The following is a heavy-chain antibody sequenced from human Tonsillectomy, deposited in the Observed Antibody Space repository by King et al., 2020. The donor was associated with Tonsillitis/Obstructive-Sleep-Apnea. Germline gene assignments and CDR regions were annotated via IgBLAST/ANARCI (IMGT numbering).Heavy chain of an antibody. Sequence: VQLVESGGGLVQPGGSLRLSCSASGFTFSSYAMHWVRQAPGKGLEYVSAISSNGGSTYYADSVKGRFTISRDNSKNTLYLQMSSLRAEDTVVYYCVKVPGPRLLSRYYMDVWGKGTTVTVSS. V-gene: IGHV3-64D*06. CDR2: ISSNGGST. CDR1: GFTFSSYA. J-gene: IGHJ6*03. CDR3: VKVPGPRLLSRYYMDV. D-gene: IGHD2/OR15-2a*01.